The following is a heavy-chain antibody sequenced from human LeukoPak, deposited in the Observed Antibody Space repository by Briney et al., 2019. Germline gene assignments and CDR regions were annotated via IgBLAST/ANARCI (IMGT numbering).Heavy chain of an antibody. Sequence: ASVKVSCKASGYTFTSYAMHWVRQAPGQRLEWMGWINAGNGNTKYSQKFQGRVTITRDTSASTAYMELSSLRSEDTAVYYCAREFPYYYGMDVWGQGTAVTVSS. V-gene: IGHV1-3*01. CDR3: AREFPYYYGMDV. J-gene: IGHJ6*02. CDR1: GYTFTSYA. CDR2: INAGNGNT.